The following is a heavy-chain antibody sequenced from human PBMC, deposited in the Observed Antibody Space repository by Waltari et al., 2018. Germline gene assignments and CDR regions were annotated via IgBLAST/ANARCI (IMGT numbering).Heavy chain of an antibody. V-gene: IGHV3-21*01. CDR2: ISSSSSYI. D-gene: IGHD6-19*01. J-gene: IGHJ6*03. CDR1: GFTFSSYS. Sequence: EVQLVESGGGLVKPGGSLRLSCAASGFTFSSYSMNWVRQAPGKGLEWVSSISSSSSYIYYADSVKGRFTISRDNAKNSLYLQMNSLRAEDTAVYYCARGRGLIAVAGTVMDVWGKGTTVTISS. CDR3: ARGRGLIAVAGTVMDV.